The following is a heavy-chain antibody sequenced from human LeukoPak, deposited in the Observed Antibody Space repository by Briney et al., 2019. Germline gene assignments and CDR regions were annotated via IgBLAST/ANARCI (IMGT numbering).Heavy chain of an antibody. Sequence: SVKVSCKASGGTFSSYAISWVRQAPGQGLEWMGGIIPIFGTANYAQKFQGRVTITADETTSTAYMELSSLRSEDTAVYYCARISRSGWSGYFYNWFDPWGQGTLVTVSS. V-gene: IGHV1-69*13. CDR2: IIPIFGTA. J-gene: IGHJ5*02. D-gene: IGHD3-3*01. CDR1: GGTFSSYA. CDR3: ARISRSGWSGYFYNWFDP.